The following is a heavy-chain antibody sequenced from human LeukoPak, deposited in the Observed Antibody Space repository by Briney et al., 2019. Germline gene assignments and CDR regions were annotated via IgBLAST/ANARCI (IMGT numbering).Heavy chain of an antibody. CDR3: ARVNYDFWSGQ. D-gene: IGHD3-3*01. J-gene: IGHJ4*02. CDR1: GGTFSSYA. V-gene: IGHV1-69*05. Sequence: SVKVPCKASGGTFSSYAISWVRQAPGQGLEWVGRIIPIFGTANYAQKFQGRVTITTDESTSTAYMELSSLRSEDTAVYYCARVNYDFWSGQWGQGTLVTVSS. CDR2: IIPIFGTA.